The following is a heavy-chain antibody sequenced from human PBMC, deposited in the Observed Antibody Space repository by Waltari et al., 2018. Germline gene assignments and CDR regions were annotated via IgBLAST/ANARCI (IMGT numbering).Heavy chain of an antibody. V-gene: IGHV3-21*01. CDR1: GFTFSSYS. D-gene: IGHD1-26*01. Sequence: EVQLVESGGGPVKPGGSLRLSCAASGFTFSSYSMNWVRQAPGKGLEWVSSISSSSSYIYYADAVKGRFTISRDNAKNSLYLQMNSLRAEDTAVYYCARDLTIVGATHGAFDIWGQGTMVTVSS. CDR3: ARDLTIVGATHGAFDI. J-gene: IGHJ3*02. CDR2: ISSSSSYI.